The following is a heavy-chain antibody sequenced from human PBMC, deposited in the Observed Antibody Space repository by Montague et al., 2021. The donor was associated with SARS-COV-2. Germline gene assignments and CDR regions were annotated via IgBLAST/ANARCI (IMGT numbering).Heavy chain of an antibody. Sequence: SETLSLTCTSLGGSISGPDRNWSWMHQSQGKGSDWIVSISYAGRTYYNPSLRSRVSFSMDTPKNHFSLSLNSVTAADTAVYFCARQLPSYCSTNKCYPYYFDVWGQGALVTVSS. D-gene: IGHD2-2*01. CDR2: ISYAGRT. CDR1: GGSISGPDRN. V-gene: IGHV4-39*01. CDR3: ARQLPSYCSTNKCYPYYFDV. J-gene: IGHJ4*02.